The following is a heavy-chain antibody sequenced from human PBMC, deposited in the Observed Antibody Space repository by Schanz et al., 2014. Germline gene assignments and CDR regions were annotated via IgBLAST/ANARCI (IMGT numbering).Heavy chain of an antibody. V-gene: IGHV3-48*04. CDR3: ARDKGGYYPFDY. D-gene: IGHD3-22*01. CDR1: GFTLRAYT. Sequence: EVQLEESGGGLVQPGESLRLSCEASGFTLRAYTMNWVRQAPGKGLEWLSYISRDGTTSYYADSVKGRFTISRDNAKNSLYLEMTSLRGEDTAVYYCARDKGGYYPFDYWGQGSLVTVSS. J-gene: IGHJ4*02. CDR2: ISRDGTTS.